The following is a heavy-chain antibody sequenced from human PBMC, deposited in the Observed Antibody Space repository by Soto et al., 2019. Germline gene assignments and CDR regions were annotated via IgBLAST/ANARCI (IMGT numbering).Heavy chain of an antibody. CDR3: AREVLGGYDYSSGWYQRNTPAHFDY. CDR2: IYYSGST. D-gene: IGHD6-19*01. V-gene: IGHV4-59*01. CDR1: GGSISSYY. Sequence: PSETLSLTCTVSGGSISSYYWSWIRQPPGKGLEWIGYIYYSGSTNYNPSLKSRVTISVDTSKNQFSLKLSSVTAADTAVYYCAREVLGGYDYSSGWYQRNTPAHFDYWGQGTLVTVSS. J-gene: IGHJ4*02.